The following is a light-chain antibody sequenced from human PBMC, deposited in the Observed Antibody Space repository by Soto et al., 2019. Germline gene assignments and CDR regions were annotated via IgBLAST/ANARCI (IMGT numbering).Light chain of an antibody. J-gene: IGKJ1*01. Sequence: DIQMTQSPSTLSASVGDRVTITCRASQSIGNWLAWYQQKPGKAPKLLIYKASTLESGVPSRFSGSGSGTVFTLTISSLQPDDFATYYCRQYSSYSTFGQGTKVEIK. V-gene: IGKV1-5*03. CDR2: KAS. CDR3: RQYSSYST. CDR1: QSIGNW.